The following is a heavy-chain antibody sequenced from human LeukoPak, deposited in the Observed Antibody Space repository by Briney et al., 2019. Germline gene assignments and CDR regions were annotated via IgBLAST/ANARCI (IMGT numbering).Heavy chain of an antibody. V-gene: IGHV4-4*07. CDR3: ARAAYCSGASCYFDY. CDR1: GGSITTYS. Sequence: SETLSLTCTVSGGSITTYSWSWIRPPAGKGLELIGRIYASGSTTYNPSLKSRVTMSVDTSKNQFSVRLTSVAAADTAVYYCARAAYCSGASCYFDYWGQGTLVTVSS. CDR2: IYASGST. D-gene: IGHD2-15*01. J-gene: IGHJ4*02.